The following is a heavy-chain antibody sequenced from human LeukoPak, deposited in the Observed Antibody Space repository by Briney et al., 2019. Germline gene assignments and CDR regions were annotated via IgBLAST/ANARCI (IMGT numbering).Heavy chain of an antibody. J-gene: IGHJ6*02. CDR3: AKDLSGSPGYYYGMDV. D-gene: IGHD3-10*01. CDR1: GFTFSSYA. Sequence: GGSLRLSCAASGFTFSSYAMSWVRQAPGKGREWVSAISGSGGSTYYADSVKGRFTISRDNSKNTLYLQMDSLRAEDTAVYYCAKDLSGSPGYYYGMDVWGQGTTVTVSS. V-gene: IGHV3-23*01. CDR2: ISGSGGST.